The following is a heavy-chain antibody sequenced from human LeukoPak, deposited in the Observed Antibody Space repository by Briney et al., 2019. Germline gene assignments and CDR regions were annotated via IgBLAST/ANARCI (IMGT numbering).Heavy chain of an antibody. V-gene: IGHV1-69*04. CDR1: GYTFTNYY. Sequence: SVKVSCKASGYTFTNYYMYWVRQAPGQGLEWMGRIIPILDIANYAQKFQGRVTITADKSTTTAYMELSSLRSEDTAMYYCARGFRSVAVVDDTPLSDYWGQGTLVTVSS. J-gene: IGHJ4*02. D-gene: IGHD2-15*01. CDR3: ARGFRSVAVVDDTPLSDY. CDR2: IIPILDIA.